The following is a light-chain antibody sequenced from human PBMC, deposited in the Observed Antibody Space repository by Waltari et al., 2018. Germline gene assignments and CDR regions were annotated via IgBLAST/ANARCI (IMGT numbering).Light chain of an antibody. V-gene: IGLV2-14*03. Sequence: QSALTQPASLSGSRGQSITMSCTGTSRDVGYFNYVPWYQQHPGKAPKLIIYDVTGRPSGISSRFSGSKSGNTASLTISGLQAEDEADYHCSSYTDSATWVFGGGTKLTVL. CDR2: DVT. CDR3: SSYTDSATWV. CDR1: SRDVGYFNY. J-gene: IGLJ3*02.